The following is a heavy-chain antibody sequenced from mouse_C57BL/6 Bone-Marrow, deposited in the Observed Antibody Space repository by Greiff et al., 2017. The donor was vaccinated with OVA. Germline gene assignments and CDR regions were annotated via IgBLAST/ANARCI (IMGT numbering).Heavy chain of an antibody. J-gene: IGHJ2*01. CDR2: IRNKPNGSTT. CDR3: ARYKGRVAVDYFDY. V-gene: IGHV7-3*01. Sequence: EVKLMESGGGLVQPGDSLSLSCAASGFTFTNYYMSWVRQPPGKALEWLAFIRNKPNGSTTAYSASVKGRFTISRDNSQSILYLQMSALRAEDSATYYCARYKGRVAVDYFDYWGQGTALTVSS. D-gene: IGHD1-1*01. CDR1: GFTFTNYY.